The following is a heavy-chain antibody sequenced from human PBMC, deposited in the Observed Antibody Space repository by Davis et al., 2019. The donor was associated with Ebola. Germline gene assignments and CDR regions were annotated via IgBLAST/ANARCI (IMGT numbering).Heavy chain of an antibody. J-gene: IGHJ6*04. CDR2: IYYSGST. V-gene: IGHV4-30-4*01. D-gene: IGHD2-15*01. CDR1: GGSISSGEHY. Sequence: SETLSLTCTVSGGSISSGEHYWTWIRQPPGRGLEWIAYIYYSGSTNYNVSLKSRAIISVDTSRNQFSLKLSSVTAADTAVYYCARGVIGASMASGGTLKWGGPYYHYYGMDVWGKGTTVTVSS. CDR3: ARGVIGASMASGGTLKWGGPYYHYYGMDV.